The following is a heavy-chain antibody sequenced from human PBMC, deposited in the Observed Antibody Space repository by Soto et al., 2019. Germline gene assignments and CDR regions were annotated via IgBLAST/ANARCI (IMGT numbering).Heavy chain of an antibody. V-gene: IGHV5-51*01. Sequence: GESLKISCQTSGYTFTNYWIGWVRHMPGRGLEWMGLIFPRDSDTRYNSSFEGQVTISSDRSIATAYLQWTSLKASDTAIYFCARLGSLLQPIDYWGQGTLVTVSS. D-gene: IGHD4-4*01. CDR1: GYTFTNYW. J-gene: IGHJ4*02. CDR3: ARLGSLLQPIDY. CDR2: IFPRDSDT.